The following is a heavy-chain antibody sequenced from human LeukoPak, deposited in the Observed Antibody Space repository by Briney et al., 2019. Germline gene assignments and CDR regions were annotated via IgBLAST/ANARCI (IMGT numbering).Heavy chain of an antibody. D-gene: IGHD2-2*01. V-gene: IGHV4-38-2*02. CDR2: IYHSGST. J-gene: IGHJ2*01. CDR3: AREYQMPYWYFDL. Sequence: PSETLSLTCTVSGYSISSGYYWGWIRQPPGKGLEWIGSIYHSGSTYYNPSLKSRVTISVDTSKNQFSLKLSSVTAADTAVYYCAREYQMPYWYFDLRGRGTLVTVSS. CDR1: GYSISSGYY.